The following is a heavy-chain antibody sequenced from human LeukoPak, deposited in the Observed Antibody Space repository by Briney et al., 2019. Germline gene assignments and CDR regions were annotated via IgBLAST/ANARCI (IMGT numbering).Heavy chain of an antibody. CDR3: ARARGLNCSGGSCYLYYFDY. V-gene: IGHV3-21*01. CDR1: GFTFSSYS. D-gene: IGHD2-15*01. Sequence: GGSLRLSCAASGFTFSSYSMNWVRQAPGKGLEWVSSISSSSSYIYYADSVKGRFTISRDNAKNSLYLQMNSLRAEDTAVYYCARARGLNCSGGSCYLYYFDYWGQGTLVTVSS. CDR2: ISSSSSYI. J-gene: IGHJ4*02.